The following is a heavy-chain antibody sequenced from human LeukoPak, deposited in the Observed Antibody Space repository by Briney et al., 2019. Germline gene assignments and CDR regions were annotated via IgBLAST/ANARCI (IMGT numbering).Heavy chain of an antibody. CDR1: GYTFTGYY. V-gene: IGHV1-2*02. J-gene: IGHJ5*02. CDR3: ARNPLGYCSSTSCYEGDWFDP. D-gene: IGHD2-2*03. Sequence: GASVKVCCKASGYTFTGYYMHWVRQAPGPGLGWMGWINPNSGGTNYAQKFQGRVTMTRDTSISTAYMELSRLRSDDTAVYYCARNPLGYCSSTSCYEGDWFDPWGEGTLVTVSS. CDR2: INPNSGGT.